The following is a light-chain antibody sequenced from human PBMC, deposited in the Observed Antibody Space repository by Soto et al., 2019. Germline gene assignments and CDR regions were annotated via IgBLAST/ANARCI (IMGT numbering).Light chain of an antibody. J-gene: IGLJ1*01. CDR3: ATWDGSLNGLYV. CDR2: GNN. V-gene: IGLV1-44*01. CDR1: SSNIGINT. Sequence: QSVLTQPPSASGTPGQTITISCSGGSSNIGINTVSWYEHLPGTAPRLLIYGNNQRPSGVPDRFSGSKSGTSASLAISGLQSEDEAHYYCATWDGSLNGLYVFGTGTKVTVL.